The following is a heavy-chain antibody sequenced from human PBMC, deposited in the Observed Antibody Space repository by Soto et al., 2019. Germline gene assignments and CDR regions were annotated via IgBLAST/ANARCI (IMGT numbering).Heavy chain of an antibody. V-gene: IGHV1-24*01. Sequence: ASVKVSCKFSGYTLTELSMHWVRQAPGKGLEWMGGFDPEDGETIYAQKFQGRVTMTEDTSTDTAYMELSSLRSEDTAVYYCATVWGGYCPVDYRGQGPLVTVSS. CDR1: GYTLTELS. D-gene: IGHD5-18*01. CDR3: ATVWGGYCPVDY. J-gene: IGHJ4*02. CDR2: FDPEDGET.